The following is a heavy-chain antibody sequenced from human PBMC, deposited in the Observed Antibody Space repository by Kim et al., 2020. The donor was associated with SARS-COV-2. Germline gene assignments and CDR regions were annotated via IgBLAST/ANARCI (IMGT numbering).Heavy chain of an antibody. D-gene: IGHD6-19*01. V-gene: IGHV3-74*01. CDR3: ARRQLTSGRYFFHY. CDR2: INSDGTTT. Sequence: GGSLRLSCAASGFTFSSHWMHWVRQAPGKGLVWVSRINSDGTTTSYGDSVNGRFTISRDNAKNTLYLQMNSLTADDTAVYYSARRQLTSGRYFFHYCGQG. CDR1: GFTFSSHW. J-gene: IGHJ4*02.